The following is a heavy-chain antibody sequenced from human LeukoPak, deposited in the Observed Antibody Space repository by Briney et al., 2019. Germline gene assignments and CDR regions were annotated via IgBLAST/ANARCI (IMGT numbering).Heavy chain of an antibody. V-gene: IGHV1-46*01. CDR2: INPSDGST. Sequence: ASVKVSCKASEYTFTNSYMQWVRQAPGQGLEWMGIINPSDGSTYYPQKFRGRVTMTRDRSTSTVYMELSSLRSEDTAVYYCSRKYCSGGSCPGDAFDIWGQGTTPTVSS. D-gene: IGHD2-15*01. CDR1: EYTFTNSY. CDR3: SRKYCSGGSCPGDAFDI. J-gene: IGHJ3*02.